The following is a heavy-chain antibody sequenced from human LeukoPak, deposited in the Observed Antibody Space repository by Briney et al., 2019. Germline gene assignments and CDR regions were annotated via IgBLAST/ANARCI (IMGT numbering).Heavy chain of an antibody. CDR3: ASGIAAAGTPAPSPFDY. D-gene: IGHD6-13*01. J-gene: IGHJ4*02. CDR2: INPSGGST. V-gene: IGHV1-46*01. Sequence: ASMKVSCKASGYTFTSYYMHWVRQAPGQGLEWMGIINPSGGSTSYAQKFQGRVTMTRDTSTSTVYMELSSLRSEDTAVYYCASGIAAAGTPAPSPFDYWGQGTLVTVSS. CDR1: GYTFTSYY.